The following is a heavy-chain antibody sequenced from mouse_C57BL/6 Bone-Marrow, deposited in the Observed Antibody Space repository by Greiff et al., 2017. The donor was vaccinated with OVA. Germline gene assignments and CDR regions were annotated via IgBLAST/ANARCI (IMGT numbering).Heavy chain of an antibody. CDR3: ARYEGYYVGYFDV. Sequence: VKLMESGPGLVQPSQSLSITCTVSGFSLTSYGVHWVRQSPGKGLEWLGVIWRGGSTDYNAAFMSRLSITKDNSKSQVFFKMNSLQADDTAIYYCARYEGYYVGYFDVWGTGTTVTVSS. CDR1: GFSLTSYG. J-gene: IGHJ1*03. D-gene: IGHD2-3*01. V-gene: IGHV2-5*01. CDR2: IWRGGST.